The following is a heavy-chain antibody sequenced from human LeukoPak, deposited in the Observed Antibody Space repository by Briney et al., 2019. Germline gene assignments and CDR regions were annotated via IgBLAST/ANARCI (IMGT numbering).Heavy chain of an antibody. D-gene: IGHD6-19*01. CDR2: FDPEDGET. V-gene: IGHV1-24*01. Sequence: ASVKVSCKVSGYTLTELSMHWVRQAPGKGLEWMGGFDPEDGETIYAQKFQGRVTMTEDTSTDTAYMELSSLRSEDTAVYYCAKDREGQWLVRILDYWGQGTLVTVSS. J-gene: IGHJ4*02. CDR1: GYTLTELS. CDR3: AKDREGQWLVRILDY.